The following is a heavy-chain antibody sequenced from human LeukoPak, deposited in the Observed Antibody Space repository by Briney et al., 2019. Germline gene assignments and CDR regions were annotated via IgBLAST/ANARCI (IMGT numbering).Heavy chain of an antibody. J-gene: IGHJ3*02. CDR2: ISGYTRKT. D-gene: IGHD2-2*01. V-gene: IGHV1-18*01. Sequence: ASVKVSCKTSGYTFTSYGISWVRQAPGQGLEWMGWISGYTRKTNYAQKFQGRVTMTTDTSTTTAYMELRSLRSDDTAVYYCARGPLIVPAALVAFDIWGPGTMVTVSS. CDR3: ARGPLIVPAALVAFDI. CDR1: GYTFTSYG.